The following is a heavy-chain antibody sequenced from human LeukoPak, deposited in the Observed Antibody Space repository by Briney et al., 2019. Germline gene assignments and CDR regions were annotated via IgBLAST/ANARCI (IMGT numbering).Heavy chain of an antibody. CDR1: GFIFSSIT. CDR3: AKSGPPVTTDFDY. D-gene: IGHD4-11*01. CDR2: INSSGSSI. Sequence: GGSLKLSCKASGFIFSSITMNWVRQAPGKGLEWVSSINSSGSSIYYADTVQGRFTISRDNSKNTVYMQMNILRAEDTAVYYCAKSGPPVTTDFDYWGQGTLVTVSS. J-gene: IGHJ4*02. V-gene: IGHV3-21*04.